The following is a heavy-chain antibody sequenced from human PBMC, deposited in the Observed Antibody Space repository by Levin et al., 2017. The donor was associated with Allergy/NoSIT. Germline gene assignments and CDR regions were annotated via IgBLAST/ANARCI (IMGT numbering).Heavy chain of an antibody. J-gene: IGHJ4*02. CDR2: IWYDGINK. V-gene: IGHV3-33*01. Sequence: SCEASGFTLSNYGMHWVRQAPGKGLEWVAVIWYDGINKYYADSVKGRFTISRDHSKNTLFLQVNSLRSEDTAFYYCARDRPAYRYVDYWGQGTLVTVSS. CDR1: GFTLSNYG. CDR3: ARDRPAYRYVDY. D-gene: IGHD3-16*02.